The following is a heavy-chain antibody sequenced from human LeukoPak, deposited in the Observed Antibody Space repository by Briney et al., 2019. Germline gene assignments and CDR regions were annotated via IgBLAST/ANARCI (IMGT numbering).Heavy chain of an antibody. CDR2: MYYSGNT. CDR1: GGSISSYY. CDR3: ARGKYYFDY. Sequence: SSETLSLTCTVSGGSISSYYWNWIRQPPGKGLEWIGYMYYSGNTNYNPSLKSRLTTSLDTSKNQFSLKLSSVTAADTAVYYCARGKYYFDYWGQGTLVTVSS. J-gene: IGHJ4*02. V-gene: IGHV4-59*01.